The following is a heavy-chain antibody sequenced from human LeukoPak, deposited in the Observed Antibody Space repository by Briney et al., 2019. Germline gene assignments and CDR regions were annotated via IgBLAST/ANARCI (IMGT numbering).Heavy chain of an antibody. CDR3: TSQEVYYYDSSGYYYGGGEDY. Sequence: GGSLRLSCAASGFTFSNAWMSWVHQAPGKGLEWVGRIKSKTDGGTTDYAAPVKGRFTISRDDSKNTLYLQMNSLKTEDTAVYYCTSQEVYYYDSSGYYYGGGEDYWGQGTLVTVSS. V-gene: IGHV3-15*01. CDR2: IKSKTDGGTT. CDR1: GFTFSNAW. J-gene: IGHJ4*02. D-gene: IGHD3-22*01.